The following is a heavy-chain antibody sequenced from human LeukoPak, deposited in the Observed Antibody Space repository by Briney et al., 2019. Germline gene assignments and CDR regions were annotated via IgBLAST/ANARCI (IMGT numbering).Heavy chain of an antibody. Sequence: PSETLSLTCTVSGGSISSGSYYWSWIRQPAGKGLEWIGRIYTSGSTNYNPSLKSRVTISVDTSKNQFSLKLSSVTAADTAVYYCAESGSYPLDAFDIWGQGTMVTVSS. CDR3: AESGSYPLDAFDI. CDR2: IYTSGST. V-gene: IGHV4-61*02. D-gene: IGHD1-26*01. CDR1: GGSISSGSYY. J-gene: IGHJ3*02.